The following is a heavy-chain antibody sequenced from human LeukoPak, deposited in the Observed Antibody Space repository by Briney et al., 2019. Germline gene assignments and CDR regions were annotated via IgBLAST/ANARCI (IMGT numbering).Heavy chain of an antibody. D-gene: IGHD3-22*01. CDR1: GFTFSSYA. CDR2: ISGSGGST. J-gene: IGHJ4*02. CDR3: AKPGRPYYYDSSGLDY. V-gene: IGHV3-23*01. Sequence: PGGSLRLSCAASGFTFSSYAMSWVRQAPGKGLEWVSAISGSGGSTYYADSVKGRFTISRDNSKNTLYLQMNSLRAEDTAVYYCAKPGRPYYYDSSGLDYWGQGTLVTVSS.